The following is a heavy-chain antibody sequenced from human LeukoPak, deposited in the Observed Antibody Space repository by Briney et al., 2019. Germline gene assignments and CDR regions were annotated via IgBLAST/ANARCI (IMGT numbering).Heavy chain of an antibody. CDR2: IYTSGST. J-gene: IGHJ3*02. V-gene: IGHV4-4*07. CDR1: GGSISSYY. CDR3: ARDQLRWDAFDI. Sequence: SETLPLTCTVSGGSISSYYWSWIRQPAGKGLEWIGRIYTSGSTNYNPSLKSRVTMSVDTSKNQFSLKLSSVTAADTAVYYCARDQLRWDAFDIWGQGTMVTVSS. D-gene: IGHD4-17*01.